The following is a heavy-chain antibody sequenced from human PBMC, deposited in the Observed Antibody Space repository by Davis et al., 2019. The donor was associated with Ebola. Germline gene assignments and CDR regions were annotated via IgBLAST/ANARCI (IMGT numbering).Heavy chain of an antibody. J-gene: IGHJ3*02. CDR1: GISLTTSI. CDR2: ISFDGSK. D-gene: IGHD5-18*01. Sequence: PRRSLRLSCPPSGISLTTSIMHWVRQAPGKGLEWVVGISFDGSKYYVDSVKGRFTTSMDNFRNTLYLQMDSLRDEDTALYYCAREGYSSGTAHAFDMWGQGTMVTDSS. V-gene: IGHV3-30-3*01. CDR3: AREGYSSGTAHAFDM.